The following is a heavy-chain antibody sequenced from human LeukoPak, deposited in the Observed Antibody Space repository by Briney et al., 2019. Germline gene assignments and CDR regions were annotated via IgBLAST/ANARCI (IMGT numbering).Heavy chain of an antibody. CDR3: ASYSAGFEY. V-gene: IGHV4-38-2*01. J-gene: IGHJ4*02. D-gene: IGHD6-25*01. CDR2: IYRSGST. CDR1: GYSMSSGYY. Sequence: PSETLSLTCAVSGYSMSSGYYWGWIRQPPGKGLEWIGSIYRSGSTYYNPSLKSRITISVDTSKNQFSLKLSSVTAVDTAVYYCASYSAGFEYWGQGTLVTVSS.